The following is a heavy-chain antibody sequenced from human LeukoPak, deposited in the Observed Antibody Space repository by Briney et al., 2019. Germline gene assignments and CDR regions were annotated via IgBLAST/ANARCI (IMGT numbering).Heavy chain of an antibody. V-gene: IGHV4-38-2*01. D-gene: IGHD3-3*01. J-gene: IGHJ4*02. CDR3: ARPNSSQGYFGVVID. Sequence: SETLSLTCAVSGYSISSASYWGWIRQPPGKGLEWIGNIYHSGSPYYNPSLKSRVTISVDTSKNQYSLKLSSVTAADTAVYYCARPNSSQGYFGVVIDWGQGTLVTVSS. CDR2: IYHSGSP. CDR1: GYSISSASY.